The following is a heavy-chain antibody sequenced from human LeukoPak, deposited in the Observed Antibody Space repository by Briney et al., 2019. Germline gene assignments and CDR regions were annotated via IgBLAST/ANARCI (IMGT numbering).Heavy chain of an antibody. Sequence: GASVKVSCKASGYTFTSYGISWVRQATGQGLEWMGWMNPNSGNTGYAQKFQGRVTMTRNTSISTAYMELSSLRSEDTAVYYCARGDSSGYSKGFDYWGQGTLVTVSS. CDR2: MNPNSGNT. CDR3: ARGDSSGYSKGFDY. V-gene: IGHV1-8*02. D-gene: IGHD3-22*01. J-gene: IGHJ4*02. CDR1: GYTFTSYG.